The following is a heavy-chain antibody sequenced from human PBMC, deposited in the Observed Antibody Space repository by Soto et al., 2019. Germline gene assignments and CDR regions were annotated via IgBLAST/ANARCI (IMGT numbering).Heavy chain of an antibody. D-gene: IGHD3-22*01. CDR1: GGSISSNSYY. V-gene: IGHV4-39*01. CDR2: IYYSGNT. CDR3: ARQRGGYYDSSSNLYYFDY. J-gene: IGHJ4*02. Sequence: PSETLSLTCTVSGGSISSNSYYWVWIRQPPGKGLEWIGSIYYSGNTYYNPSLKSRVTISVDTSKNQFSVNLSSVTAADTAVYYCARQRGGYYDSSSNLYYFDYWGRGTLVTVSS.